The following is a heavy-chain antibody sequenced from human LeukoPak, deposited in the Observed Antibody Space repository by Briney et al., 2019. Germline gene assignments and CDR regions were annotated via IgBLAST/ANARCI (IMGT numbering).Heavy chain of an antibody. D-gene: IGHD3-10*01. Sequence: SVKVSCKASGGTFSSYAISGVRQAPGQGIEWMGGIIPIFGTANYAQKFQGRVTITTDESTSTAYMELSSLRSEDTAVYYCARALYYYGSGSYSDYWGQGTLVTVSS. CDR2: IIPIFGTA. CDR1: GGTFSSYA. CDR3: ARALYYYGSGSYSDY. V-gene: IGHV1-69*05. J-gene: IGHJ4*02.